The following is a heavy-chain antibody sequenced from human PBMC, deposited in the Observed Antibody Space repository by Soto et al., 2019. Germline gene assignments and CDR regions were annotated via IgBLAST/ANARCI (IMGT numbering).Heavy chain of an antibody. J-gene: IGHJ4*02. D-gene: IGHD3-16*01. Sequence: GESLKISCKGSGYSFTSYWIGWMRLLPGKGLEWMGIIYPGDSDTRYSPSFQGQVTISTDKSITTAYLQWSSLKASDTAMYYCARRPFRGVRPYYFDFWGQGTLVTAPQ. CDR1: GYSFTSYW. CDR2: IYPGDSDT. V-gene: IGHV5-51*01. CDR3: ARRPFRGVRPYYFDF.